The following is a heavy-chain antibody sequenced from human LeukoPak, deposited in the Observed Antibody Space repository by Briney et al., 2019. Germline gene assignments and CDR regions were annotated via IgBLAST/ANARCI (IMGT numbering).Heavy chain of an antibody. CDR3: ARSEDYYDSSGY. D-gene: IGHD3-22*01. V-gene: IGHV1-18*01. Sequence: ASVKVSCKASGYTFTSYGISWVRQAPGQGLEWMGWISAYNGNTNYAQKLQGRVTMTTDTSTSTAYTELRSLRSDDTAVYYCARSEDYYDSSGYWGQGTLVTVSS. J-gene: IGHJ4*02. CDR1: GYTFTSYG. CDR2: ISAYNGNT.